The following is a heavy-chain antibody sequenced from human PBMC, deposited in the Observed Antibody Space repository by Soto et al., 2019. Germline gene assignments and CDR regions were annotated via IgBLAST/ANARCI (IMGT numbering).Heavy chain of an antibody. CDR3: ARGLVGSTTAFVS. CDR1: GFTVSSSY. V-gene: IGHV3-53*01. J-gene: IGHJ4*02. CDR2: IYSPGST. D-gene: IGHD1-26*01. Sequence: GGSLRLSCAASGFTVSSSYMGWVRPAPGKGLDWVSTIYSPGSTYYANSVKGRFTISRDNSRNTVSLQMNSLRAEDTAVYYCARGLVGSTTAFVSWGQGTLVTVSS.